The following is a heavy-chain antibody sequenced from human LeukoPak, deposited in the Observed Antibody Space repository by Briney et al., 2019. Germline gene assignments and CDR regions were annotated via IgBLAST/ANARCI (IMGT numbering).Heavy chain of an antibody. CDR2: ISAYNGNT. CDR3: ARDIPYSSSPLYNWFDP. V-gene: IGHV1-18*01. J-gene: IGHJ5*02. Sequence: ASVKVSCKASGYTFTSYDINWVRQAPGQGLEWMGWISAYNGNTNYAQKLQGRVTMTTDTSTSTAYMELRSLRSDDTAVYYCARDIPYSSSPLYNWFDPWGQGTLVTVSS. D-gene: IGHD6-6*01. CDR1: GYTFTSYD.